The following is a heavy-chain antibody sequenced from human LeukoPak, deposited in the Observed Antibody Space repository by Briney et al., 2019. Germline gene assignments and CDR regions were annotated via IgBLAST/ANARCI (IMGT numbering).Heavy chain of an antibody. J-gene: IGHJ4*02. CDR2: IYPGDSDT. CDR1: GYSFTSYW. V-gene: IGHV5-51*01. Sequence: GESLKISCKGSGYSFTSYWIGWVRQMPGKGLVWMGIIYPGDSDTRYSPSFQGQVTISADKSISTAYLQWSSLNASDTAMYYCATLVGYCSAGSCYPGNWGQGTLVTASS. CDR3: ATLVGYCSAGSCYPGN. D-gene: IGHD2-15*01.